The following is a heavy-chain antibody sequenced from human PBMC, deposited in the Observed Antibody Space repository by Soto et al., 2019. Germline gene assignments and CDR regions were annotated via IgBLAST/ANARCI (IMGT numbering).Heavy chain of an antibody. CDR2: VYKDGST. V-gene: IGHV4-61*03. D-gene: IGHD3-10*01. J-gene: IGHJ6*02. Sequence: PSETLSLTCSVSDGSYSSCSYFWCWIRQSPVKGLTSIGFVYKDGSTNYNPSLKSRVAMSIDTSKSHFSLNLRSATAADTAVYYCARDQLYGSASSNNLYSYYYGMDVWGQGTTVTVSS. CDR1: DGSYSSCSYF. CDR3: ARDQLYGSASSNNLYSYYYGMDV.